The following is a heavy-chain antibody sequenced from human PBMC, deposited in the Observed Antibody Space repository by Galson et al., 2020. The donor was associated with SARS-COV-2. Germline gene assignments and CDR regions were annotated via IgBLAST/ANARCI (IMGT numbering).Heavy chain of an antibody. J-gene: IGHJ4*02. Sequence: SETLSLTCTVSGGSISSGGYYWSWIRQHPGKGLEWIGYIYYSVSTYYNPSLKSLFSISVDTSKNQFYLKLSSVTAADTAVYYCARVGKYYDYVWGSYRPLDYWGQGTLVTVYS. CDR1: GGSISSGGYY. V-gene: IGHV4-31*01. CDR2: IYYSVST. CDR3: ARVGKYYDYVWGSYRPLDY. D-gene: IGHD3-16*02.